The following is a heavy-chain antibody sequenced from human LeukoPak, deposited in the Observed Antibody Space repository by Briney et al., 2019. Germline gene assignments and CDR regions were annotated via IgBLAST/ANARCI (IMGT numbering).Heavy chain of an antibody. J-gene: IGHJ4*02. CDR1: GYTFTNYG. V-gene: IGHV1-18*01. CDR3: ARGAAVAGTCDY. CDR2: ISPYNGHT. Sequence: GASVKVSCKASGYTFTNYGITWVRQAPGKGLEWMGWISPYNGHTYYAQSLQGRVTMTTDTSTTTAYMDLRSLRSDDTAVYFCARGAAVAGTCDYWGQGTLVTVSS. D-gene: IGHD6-19*01.